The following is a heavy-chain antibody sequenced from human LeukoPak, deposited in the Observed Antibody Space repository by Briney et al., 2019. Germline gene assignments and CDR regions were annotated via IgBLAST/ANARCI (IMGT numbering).Heavy chain of an antibody. V-gene: IGHV4-59*01. CDR1: GGSISSYY. Sequence: PSETLSLPCTVSGGSISSYYWSWIRQPPGKGLEWIGYIHYSGSTNYNPSLKSRVTISVDTSKNQFSLKLSSVTAADTAVYYCARVGRYCSGGSCYPRSGMDVWGQGTTVTVSS. CDR3: ARVGRYCSGGSCYPRSGMDV. D-gene: IGHD2-15*01. J-gene: IGHJ6*02. CDR2: IHYSGST.